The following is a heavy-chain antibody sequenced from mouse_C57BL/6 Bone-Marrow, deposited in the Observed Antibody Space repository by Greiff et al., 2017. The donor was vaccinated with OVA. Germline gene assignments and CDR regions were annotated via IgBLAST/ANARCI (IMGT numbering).Heavy chain of an antibody. CDR2: ISSGGSYT. CDR3: ARLITTVVAYYYAMDY. CDR1: GFTFSSYG. D-gene: IGHD1-1*01. Sequence: EVMLVESGGDLVKPGGSLKLSCAASGFTFSSYGMSWVRQTPDKRLEWVATISSGGSYTYYPDSVKGRFTISRDNAKNTLYLQMSSLKSEDTAMYYCARLITTVVAYYYAMDYWGQGTSVTVSS. J-gene: IGHJ4*01. V-gene: IGHV5-6*02.